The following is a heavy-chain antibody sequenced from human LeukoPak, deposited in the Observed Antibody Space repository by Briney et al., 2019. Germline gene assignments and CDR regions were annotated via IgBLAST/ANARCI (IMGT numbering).Heavy chain of an antibody. CDR1: GGSISSGSYY. V-gene: IGHV4-61*02. J-gene: IGHJ4*02. D-gene: IGHD3-22*01. Sequence: SETLSLTCTVSGGSISSGSYYWSWIRQPAGTGLEWIGRIYTSGSTNYNPSLKSRVTISVDTSKNQFSLKLSSVTAADTAVYYCARGKYYDSSGYFAYWGQGTLVTVSS. CDR2: IYTSGST. CDR3: ARGKYYDSSGYFAY.